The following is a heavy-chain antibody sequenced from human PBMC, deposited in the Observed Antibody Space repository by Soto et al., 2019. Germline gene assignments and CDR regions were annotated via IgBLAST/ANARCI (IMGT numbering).Heavy chain of an antibody. CDR3: ARVNLLWFVEDY. CDR1: GGSISSNSYS. V-gene: IGHV4-30-2*01. J-gene: IGHJ4*02. CDR2: IYDSGGT. Sequence: QLQLRESGSGLVMPSQTLSLTCTVSGGSISSNSYSWSWLRQPPGKGLEWIGYIYDSGGTYYNPSLQSRVTLSVDSSKNQFSLKLGSVTAADTAVYYCARVNLLWFVEDYWGQGTLVTVSS. D-gene: IGHD3-10*01.